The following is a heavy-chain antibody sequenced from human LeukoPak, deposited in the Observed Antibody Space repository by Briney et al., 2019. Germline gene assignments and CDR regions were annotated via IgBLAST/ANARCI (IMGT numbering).Heavy chain of an antibody. CDR3: ARYSSSHGWLDP. CDR1: GGSFSGYY. V-gene: IGHV4-34*01. Sequence: SETLSLTCAVYGGSFSGYYWSWIRQPPGKGLEWIGEINHSGSTYYNPSLKSRVTISVDTSKNQFSLKLSSVTAADTAVYFCARYSSSHGWLDPWGQGTLVTVSS. J-gene: IGHJ5*02. CDR2: INHSGST. D-gene: IGHD6-13*01.